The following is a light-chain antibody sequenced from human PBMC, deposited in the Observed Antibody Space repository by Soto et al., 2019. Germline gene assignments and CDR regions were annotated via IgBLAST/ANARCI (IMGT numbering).Light chain of an antibody. CDR2: GAS. J-gene: IGKJ1*01. CDR3: QQDNNGRT. V-gene: IGKV3-15*01. Sequence: EIVMTQSPATLSVSPGERATLSCRASQSVSNNLAWYQKKPGQAPRLLIYGASTRATGIPARFSGGGSGTKFPLTISRLQSEDVAVYCCQQDNNGRTCGQGTMVEIK. CDR1: QSVSNN.